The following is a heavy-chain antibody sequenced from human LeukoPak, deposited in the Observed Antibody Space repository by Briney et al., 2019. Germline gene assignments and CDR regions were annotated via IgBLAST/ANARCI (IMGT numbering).Heavy chain of an antibody. D-gene: IGHD3-10*01. Sequence: SVKVSCKASGGTFSSYTISWVRQAPGQGLEWMGGIIPLFGTPDYAQKFQDRLTITADKSTSTAYMELSSLRSEDTAVYYCAIDRIWFGESTNEYWGQGTLVTVSS. CDR3: AIDRIWFGESTNEY. V-gene: IGHV1-69*06. J-gene: IGHJ4*02. CDR1: GGTFSSYT. CDR2: IIPLFGTP.